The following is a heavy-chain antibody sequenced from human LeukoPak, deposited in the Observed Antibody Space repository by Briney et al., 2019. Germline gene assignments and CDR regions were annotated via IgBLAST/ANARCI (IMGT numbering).Heavy chain of an antibody. V-gene: IGHV3-33*01. J-gene: IGHJ3*02. CDR2: IWYDGNNK. CDR1: GFPFSSYA. D-gene: IGHD3-9*01. Sequence: GGSLRLSCAASGFPFSSYAMHWVRQAPGKGLEWVAVIWYDGNNKYYADSVKGRFTISRDNSKNTFFLEMNSLRADDAAVYYCARASSKQLAGYLPDGFDIWGQGTMVTVSS. CDR3: ARASSKQLAGYLPDGFDI.